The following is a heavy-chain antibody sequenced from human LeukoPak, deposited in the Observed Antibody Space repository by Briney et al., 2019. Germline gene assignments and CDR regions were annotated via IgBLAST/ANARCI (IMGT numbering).Heavy chain of an antibody. J-gene: IGHJ4*02. Sequence: GGSLRLSCAASGFTVRSYYMAWVRQAPGKGLEWVSVIYSGGDTYYADSVKGRFTISRDNSKNIIYLEMSSLKAEDTAVYYCAKERNLEIAVAGTIFDYWGQGTLVTVSS. D-gene: IGHD6-19*01. CDR2: IYSGGDT. V-gene: IGHV3-66*01. CDR3: AKERNLEIAVAGTIFDY. CDR1: GFTVRSYY.